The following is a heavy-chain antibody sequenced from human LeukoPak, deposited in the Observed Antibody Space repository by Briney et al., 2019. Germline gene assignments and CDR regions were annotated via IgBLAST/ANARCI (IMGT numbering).Heavy chain of an antibody. CDR3: ARDKAGTTPYYYYSMDV. J-gene: IGHJ6*03. V-gene: IGHV3-21*01. CDR2: ISSSSSYI. Sequence: GGSLRLSCAASGFTFSSYSMNWVRQAPGKGLEWVSSISSSSSYIYYADSVKGRFTISRDNAKNSLYLQMNSLRAEDTAVYYCARDKAGTTPYYYYSMDVRGKGTTVTVSS. D-gene: IGHD1-14*01. CDR1: GFTFSSYS.